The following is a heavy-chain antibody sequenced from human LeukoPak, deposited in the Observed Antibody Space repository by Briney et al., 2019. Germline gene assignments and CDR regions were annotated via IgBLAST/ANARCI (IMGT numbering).Heavy chain of an antibody. CDR1: GGTFSSHA. Sequence: GSSVKVSCKASGGTFSSHAISWVRQAPGQGLEWMGGIIPIFGTANYAQKFQGRVTITADESTSTAYMELSSLRSEDTAVYYCAREGYGDYAPFDYWGQGTLVTVSS. CDR3: AREGYGDYAPFDY. CDR2: IIPIFGTA. V-gene: IGHV1-69*01. J-gene: IGHJ4*02. D-gene: IGHD4-17*01.